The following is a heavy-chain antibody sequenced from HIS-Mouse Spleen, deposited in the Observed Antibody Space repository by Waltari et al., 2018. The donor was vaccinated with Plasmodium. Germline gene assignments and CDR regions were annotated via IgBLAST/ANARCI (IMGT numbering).Heavy chain of an antibody. CDR2: IYYSGST. CDR3: ARGGYSSSSYYFDY. J-gene: IGHJ4*02. V-gene: IGHV4-59*01. Sequence: QVQLQKSGPGLVKPSETLSLTCTVSGGSISSYYWSWIRQPPGKGLEWIAYIYYSGSTNYNPSLKSRVTISVDTSKNQFSLKLSSVTAADTAVFYCARGGYSSSSYYFDYWGQGTLVTVSS. CDR1: GGSISSYY. D-gene: IGHD6-6*01.